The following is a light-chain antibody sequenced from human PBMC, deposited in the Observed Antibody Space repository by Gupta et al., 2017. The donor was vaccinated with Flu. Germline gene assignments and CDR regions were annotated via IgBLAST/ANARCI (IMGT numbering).Light chain of an antibody. V-gene: IGLV3-21*02. CDR2: DDR. CDR3: QVGDSGSDH. Sequence: SSVLTQPPSVSAAPGQTAKITCGGDNIGIKTVHWYQQKPGPDLLLVFYDDRDRASGIPGRVSGSNSGNTATLTISRVEVGDEDDYFCQVGDSGSDHFGGGTKLTVL. CDR1: NIGIKT. J-gene: IGLJ2*01.